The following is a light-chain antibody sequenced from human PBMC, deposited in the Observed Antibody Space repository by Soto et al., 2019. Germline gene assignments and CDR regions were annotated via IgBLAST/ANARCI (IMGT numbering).Light chain of an antibody. V-gene: IGKV3-11*01. J-gene: IGKJ5*01. CDR1: QSVSTF. CDR3: QQRARWPMP. Sequence: EVVLTQSPATLSMSPGERVTLSCRASQSVSTFVAWYQHKPGQAPRPVIYDTFKRAPGVPDRFSGGGSGTDFSLTISSLEPEDFAVYYCQQRARWPMPFVQGTRLELK. CDR2: DTF.